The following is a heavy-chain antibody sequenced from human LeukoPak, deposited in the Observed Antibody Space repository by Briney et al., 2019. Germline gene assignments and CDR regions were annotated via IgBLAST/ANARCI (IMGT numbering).Heavy chain of an antibody. CDR2: ISGSGGST. J-gene: IGHJ6*02. CDR1: GFTFSSYA. Sequence: GGSLRLPCAASGFTFSSYAMSWVRQAPGKGLEWVSAISGSGGSTYYADSVKGRFTISRDNSKNTLSLQMNSLRAEDTAVYYCAKTGQQLVSYYYYGMDVWGQGTTVTVSS. CDR3: AKTGQQLVSYYYYGMDV. D-gene: IGHD6-13*01. V-gene: IGHV3-23*01.